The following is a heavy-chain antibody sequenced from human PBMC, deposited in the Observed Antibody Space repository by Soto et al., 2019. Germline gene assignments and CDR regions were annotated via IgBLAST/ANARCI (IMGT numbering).Heavy chain of an antibody. V-gene: IGHV1-18*01. CDR1: CFTFSSHG. CDR3: ARFLRVRGVSDY. Sequence: APVKGSCKGSCFTFSSHGISWGRQAPGQGLEWMGWISAYNGNTNYAQKIQGRVTMTTDTSTSTAYMELRSLRSDDTAVYYCARFLRVRGVSDYWGQGTLVTVSS. D-gene: IGHD3-10*01. J-gene: IGHJ4*02. CDR2: ISAYNGNT.